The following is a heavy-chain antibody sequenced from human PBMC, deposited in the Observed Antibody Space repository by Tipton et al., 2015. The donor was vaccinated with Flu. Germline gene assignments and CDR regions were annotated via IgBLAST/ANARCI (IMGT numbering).Heavy chain of an antibody. CDR3: ARVGGDYRDSSGFIPWFDL. J-gene: IGHJ5*02. V-gene: IGHV4-59*01. Sequence: TLSLTCTVSGASIRSYYWSWIRQPPGKGLEWIGYIYYSRITNYNPSLKSRVTISVDTSKNQFSLKLSSVTAADTAVYYCARVGGDYRDSSGFIPWFDLWGQGTLVTVSS. CDR2: IYYSRIT. CDR1: GASIRSYY. D-gene: IGHD3-22*01.